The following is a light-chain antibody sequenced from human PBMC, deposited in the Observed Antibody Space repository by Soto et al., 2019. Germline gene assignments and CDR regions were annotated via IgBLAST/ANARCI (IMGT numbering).Light chain of an antibody. Sequence: EIVLTQSPGTLSVSPGERATLSCRASQSVGRNYLAWYQQKPGQAPRLLIYGASSSATGIPDRFSGSGSGTDFTLTISRLEPEDFAVYYCQQYANAPLTFGGGTKVETK. J-gene: IGKJ4*01. V-gene: IGKV3-20*01. CDR2: GAS. CDR3: QQYANAPLT. CDR1: QSVGRNY.